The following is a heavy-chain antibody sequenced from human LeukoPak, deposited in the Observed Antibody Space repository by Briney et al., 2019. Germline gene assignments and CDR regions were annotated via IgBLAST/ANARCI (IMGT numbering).Heavy chain of an antibody. J-gene: IGHJ4*02. CDR3: AKETYSSGLYPYFHY. Sequence: GGSLRLSCVASGFTFSSYAMSWVRQAPGKGLEWVSGISGSGSSTYYADSVKGRFTISRDNSKNTLFLQMNSLRAEDTAVYYCAKETYSSGLYPYFHYWDQGTLVTVSS. V-gene: IGHV3-23*01. CDR2: ISGSGSST. CDR1: GFTFSSYA. D-gene: IGHD6-19*01.